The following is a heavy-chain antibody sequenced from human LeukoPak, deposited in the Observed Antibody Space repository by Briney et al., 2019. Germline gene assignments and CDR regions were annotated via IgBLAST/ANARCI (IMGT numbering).Heavy chain of an antibody. CDR2: IYTSGST. J-gene: IGHJ4*02. D-gene: IGHD3-22*01. CDR1: GGSISSYY. CDR3: AREGGRYYYDSSGYYYVGYFDY. Sequence: SGTLSLTCTVSGGSISSYYWSWIRQPAGKGLEWIGRIYTSGSTNYNPSLKSRVTMSVDTSKNQFSLKLSSVTAADTAVYYCAREGGRYYYDSSGYYYVGYFDYWGQGTLVTVSS. V-gene: IGHV4-4*07.